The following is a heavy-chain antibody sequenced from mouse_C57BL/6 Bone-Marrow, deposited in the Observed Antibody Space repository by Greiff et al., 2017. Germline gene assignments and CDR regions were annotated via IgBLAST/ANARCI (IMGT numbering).Heavy chain of an antibody. D-gene: IGHD2-4*01. Sequence: DVHLVESGGGLVQPGGSLSLSCAASGFTFTDYYMSWVRQPPGKALEWLGFIRNKANGYTTEYSASVKGRFTISRDNSQSILYLQMNALRAEDSATYYCARDDDYPVYWFDYWGQGTTLTVSS. CDR2: IRNKANGYTT. V-gene: IGHV7-3*01. CDR3: ARDDDYPVYWFDY. CDR1: GFTFTDYY. J-gene: IGHJ2*01.